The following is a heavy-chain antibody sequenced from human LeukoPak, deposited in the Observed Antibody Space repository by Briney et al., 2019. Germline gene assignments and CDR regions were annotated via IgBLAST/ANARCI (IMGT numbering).Heavy chain of an antibody. CDR2: INPNSGGT. D-gene: IGHD6-19*01. Sequence: LGASVKVSCKASGYTFTGYYMHWVRQAPGQGLEWMGWINPNSGGTNYAQKFQGRVTMTRDTSISTAYMELSRLRSDDTAVYYCARDKWLVPYYYYYMDVWGKGTTVTVSS. J-gene: IGHJ6*03. V-gene: IGHV1-2*03. CDR1: GYTFTGYY. CDR3: ARDKWLVPYYYYYMDV.